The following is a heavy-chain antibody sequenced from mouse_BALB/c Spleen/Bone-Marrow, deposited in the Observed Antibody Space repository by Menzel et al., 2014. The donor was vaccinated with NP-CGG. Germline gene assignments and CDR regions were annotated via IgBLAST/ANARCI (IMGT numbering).Heavy chain of an antibody. CDR2: IYPGDGDT. CDR1: GYTFTSYW. Sequence: QVHVKQSGAELARPGASVKLSCKASGYTFTSYWMQWVKKRPGQGLEWIGAIYPGDGDTGYTQKFKGKATLTADKSSTTAYMQLSSLTSEDSAVYYCARNFPFDYWGQGTTLTVSS. CDR3: ARNFPFDY. V-gene: IGHV1-87*01. J-gene: IGHJ2*01.